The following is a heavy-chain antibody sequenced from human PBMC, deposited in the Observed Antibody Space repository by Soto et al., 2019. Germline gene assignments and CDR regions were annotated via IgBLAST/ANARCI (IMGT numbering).Heavy chain of an antibody. J-gene: IGHJ4*02. CDR1: GFTFSSYA. D-gene: IGHD3-3*01. CDR3: ANNDFWSGYYTGPFDY. V-gene: IGHV3-23*01. CDR2: ISGSGGST. Sequence: VRLSCAASGFTFSSYAMSWVRQAPGKGLEWVSAISGSGGSTYYADSVKGRFTISRDNSKNTLYLQMNSLRAEDTAVYYCANNDFWSGYYTGPFDYWGQGTLVTVSS.